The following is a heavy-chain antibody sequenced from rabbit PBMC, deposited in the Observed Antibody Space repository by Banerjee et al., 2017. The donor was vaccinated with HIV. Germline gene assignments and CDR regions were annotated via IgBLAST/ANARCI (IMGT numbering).Heavy chain of an antibody. D-gene: IGHD6-1*01. CDR3: ARDERDAAHGGYGYGGFDL. V-gene: IGHV1S45*01. Sequence: QEQLEESGGDLVKPEGSLTLTCTASGFDFSSGAMCWVRQAPGKGPEWIACNYAGGSGITYYASWAKGRFTISKTSSNTVTLQMTSLTAAGTATYFCARDERDAAHGGYGYGGFDLWGPGTLVTVS. J-gene: IGHJ4*01. CDR1: GFDFSSGA. CDR2: NYAGGSGIT.